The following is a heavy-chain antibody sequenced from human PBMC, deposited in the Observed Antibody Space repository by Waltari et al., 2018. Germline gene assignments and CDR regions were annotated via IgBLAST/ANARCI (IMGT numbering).Heavy chain of an antibody. CDR3: AGGDYFSYFDL. Sequence: QVQLQESGPGLVNPSETLSLTCTVSGCSVRSGSYYWSWIRQPPGKGLEWIGYIYYSGSTNYNPSLKSRVTISVDTSKNQFSLKLSSVTAADTAVYYCAGGDYFSYFDLWGRGTLVTVSS. J-gene: IGHJ2*01. CDR2: IYYSGST. CDR1: GCSVRSGSYY. V-gene: IGHV4-61*01. D-gene: IGHD4-17*01.